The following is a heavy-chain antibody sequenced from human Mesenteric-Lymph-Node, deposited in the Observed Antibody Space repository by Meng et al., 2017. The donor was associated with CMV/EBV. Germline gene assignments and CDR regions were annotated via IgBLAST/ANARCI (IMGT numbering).Heavy chain of an antibody. V-gene: IGHV4-39*07. CDR3: ARVGDFWSGTDPYYFDY. D-gene: IGHD3-3*01. CDR1: GGSISNTRYL. CDR2: VDYSGST. J-gene: IGHJ4*02. Sequence: SETLSLTCTVSGGSISNTRYLWGWIRQPPGKGLEWIGSVDYSGSTHYNSSLKSRINISVDKSKNQFSLRLSSVTAADTAVYYCARVGDFWSGTDPYYFDYWGQGTLVTVSS.